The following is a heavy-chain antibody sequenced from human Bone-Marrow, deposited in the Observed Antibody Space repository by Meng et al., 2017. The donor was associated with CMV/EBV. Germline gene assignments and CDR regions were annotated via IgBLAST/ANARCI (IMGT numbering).Heavy chain of an antibody. J-gene: IGHJ4*02. CDR1: GDRVSSDSVA. D-gene: IGHD3-16*01. V-gene: IGHV6-1*01. CDR2: TYYMSKWYN. Sequence: GDRVSSDSVAWNWSRQSPSGGLEWLGRTYYMSKWYNDDAVSAKSRITINPDTSKNQFSLQLNSVTPEDTAVYYCARWGHQRHVFDYWGQGTLVTVSS. CDR3: ARWGHQRHVFDY.